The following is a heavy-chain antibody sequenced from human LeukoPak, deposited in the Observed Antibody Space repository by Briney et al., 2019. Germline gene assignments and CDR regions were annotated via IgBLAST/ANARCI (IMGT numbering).Heavy chain of an antibody. D-gene: IGHD1-20*01. CDR1: AFTFSSYA. J-gene: IGHJ4*02. CDR2: ISCSGGST. CDR3: ARSPYDWNYGDY. V-gene: IGHV3-23*01. Sequence: GGCLRLSCAASAFTFSSYAMSWVRQAPGRGLEWVSAISCSGGSTYYADSVKGRFTISRDNSKNTLYLQMNSLRAEDTAVYYCARSPYDWNYGDYWGQGTLVTVSS.